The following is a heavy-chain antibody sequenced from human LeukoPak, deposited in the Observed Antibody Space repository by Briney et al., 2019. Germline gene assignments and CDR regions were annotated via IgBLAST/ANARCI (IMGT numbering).Heavy chain of an antibody. V-gene: IGHV3-23*01. J-gene: IGHJ4*02. D-gene: IGHD2-15*01. Sequence: PGGSLRLSCAASGFTFSSYAMSWVRQAPGKGLEWVSAISGSGGITYYADSVKGRFTIPRDNSKNTLYLQMNSLRAEDTAVYYCAKDQYCSGGSCSDYWGQGTLVTVSS. CDR3: AKDQYCSGGSCSDY. CDR1: GFTFSSYA. CDR2: ISGSGGIT.